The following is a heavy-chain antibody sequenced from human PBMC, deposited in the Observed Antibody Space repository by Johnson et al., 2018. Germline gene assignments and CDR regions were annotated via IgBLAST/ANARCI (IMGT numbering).Heavy chain of an antibody. J-gene: IGHJ6*02. CDR1: GFTFSNYG. V-gene: IGHV3-33*01. Sequence: QVQLVESGGGVVQPGRSLRLSCSASGFTFSNYGMHWVRQAPGKGLEWVAVIWYDGRQNYYVDSVKGRFTLSRDHSKKTVYLQRNSLRAEDTAVYYCASDLGMRRGAHYYAGMDVWGQGTTVTVSS. D-gene: IGHD3-10*01. CDR3: ASDLGMRRGAHYYAGMDV. CDR2: IWYDGRQN.